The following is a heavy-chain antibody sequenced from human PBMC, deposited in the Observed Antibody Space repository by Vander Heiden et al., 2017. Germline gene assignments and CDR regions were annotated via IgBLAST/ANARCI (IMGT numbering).Heavy chain of an antibody. CDR1: GFTLTRCP. V-gene: IGHV3-23*01. CDR3: AKGVVPDY. D-gene: IGHD2-15*01. CDR2: ISGSGGST. J-gene: IGHJ4*02. Sequence: EVPLLESGGGLVQPGASLRLSCAASGFTLTRCPMRWVRQAPGKGLEWVSAISGSGGSTYYADSVKGRFTISRDNSKNTLYLQMNSLRAEDTAVYYCAKGVVPDYWGQGTLVTVSS.